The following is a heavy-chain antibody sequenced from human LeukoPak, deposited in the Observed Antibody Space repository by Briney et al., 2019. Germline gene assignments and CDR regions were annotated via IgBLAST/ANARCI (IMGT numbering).Heavy chain of an antibody. CDR1: GFTFSSYS. J-gene: IGHJ4*02. CDR3: ASSPGYYGSGSYRDY. Sequence: TGGSLRLSCVASGFTFSSYSMNWVRQAPGKGLEWVSSISSSSSYIYYADSVKGRFTISRDNAKNSLYLQMNSLRAEDTAVYYCASSPGYYGSGSYRDYWGQGTLVTVSS. CDR2: ISSSSSYI. D-gene: IGHD3-10*01. V-gene: IGHV3-21*01.